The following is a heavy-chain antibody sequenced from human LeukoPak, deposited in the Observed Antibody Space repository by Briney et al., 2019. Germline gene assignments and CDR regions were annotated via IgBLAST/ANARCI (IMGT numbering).Heavy chain of an antibody. J-gene: IGHJ4*02. Sequence: SETLSLTCTVSGGSISSSSYYWGWIRQPPGKGLEWIGTIYYSGSTYYNPSLKSRVTISVDASKNQFSLKLSSVTAADTAVYYCARRGQYYYGSGSPLPGVYFDYWGQGTLVTVSS. D-gene: IGHD3-10*01. V-gene: IGHV4-39*07. CDR1: GGSISSSSYY. CDR3: ARRGQYYYGSGSPLPGVYFDY. CDR2: IYYSGST.